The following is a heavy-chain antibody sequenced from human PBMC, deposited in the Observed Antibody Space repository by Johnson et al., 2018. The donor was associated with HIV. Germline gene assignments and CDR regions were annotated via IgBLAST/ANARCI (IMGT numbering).Heavy chain of an antibody. Sequence: QVQLVESGGGLVKPGGSLRLSCVISGFVFSDYHMSWVRQAPGKGLEWVAVISYDGSNKYYADSVKGRFTISRDNSKNTLYRQMNSLRPEDTAVYYCAKWDDYGDFSDAFDIWGQGTMVTVSS. CDR2: ISYDGSNK. CDR3: AKWDDYGDFSDAFDI. J-gene: IGHJ3*02. V-gene: IGHV3-30*18. D-gene: IGHD4-17*01. CDR1: GFVFSDYH.